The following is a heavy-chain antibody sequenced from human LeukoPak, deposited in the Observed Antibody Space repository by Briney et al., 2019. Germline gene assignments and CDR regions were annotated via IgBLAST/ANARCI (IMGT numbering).Heavy chain of an antibody. J-gene: IGHJ4*02. CDR3: ASWATYYYDSSGSYTLDY. Sequence: ASVKVSCKASGGTFSSYAISWVRQAPGQGLEWMGRIIPILGIANYAQKFQGRVTITADKSTSTAYMELSSLRSEDTAVYYCASWATYYYDSSGSYTLDYWGQGTLVSVSS. D-gene: IGHD3-22*01. CDR2: IIPILGIA. CDR1: GGTFSSYA. V-gene: IGHV1-69*04.